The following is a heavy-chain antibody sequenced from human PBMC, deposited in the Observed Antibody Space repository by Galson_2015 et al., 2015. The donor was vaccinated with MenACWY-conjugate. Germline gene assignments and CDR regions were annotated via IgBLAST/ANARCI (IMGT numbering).Heavy chain of an antibody. V-gene: IGHV3-74*01. CDR2: INPGGSST. Sequence: LRLSCAASGFIFTTYWMHWVRQAPGKGLVWVSRINPGGSSTTYADSVKDRFTISRDNAKNTLYLQMNSLRPEDTAVFYCAKTRGASFYFDSWVQGALVTVSS. CDR1: GFIFTTYW. CDR3: AKTRGASFYFDS. D-gene: IGHD1-26*01. J-gene: IGHJ4*02.